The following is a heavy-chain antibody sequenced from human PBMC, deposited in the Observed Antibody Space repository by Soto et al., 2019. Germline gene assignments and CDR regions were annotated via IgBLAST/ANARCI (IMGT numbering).Heavy chain of an antibody. CDR2: MNPNSGNT. J-gene: IGHJ6*02. D-gene: IGHD3-3*01. Sequence: ASVKVSCKASGYTFTSYDINWVRQATGQGLEWMGWMNPNSGNTGYAQKFRGRVTMTRNTSISTAYMELSSLRSEDTAVYYCARGGAYYDFWSGALYYYGMDVWGQGTTVTV. CDR3: ARGGAYYDFWSGALYYYGMDV. CDR1: GYTFTSYD. V-gene: IGHV1-8*01.